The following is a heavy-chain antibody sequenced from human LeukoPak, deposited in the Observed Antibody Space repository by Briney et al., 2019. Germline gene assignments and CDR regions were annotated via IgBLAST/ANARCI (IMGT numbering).Heavy chain of an antibody. J-gene: IGHJ5*02. V-gene: IGHV3-9*01. CDR3: ATDSGSSLANWFDP. Sequence: PGGSLRLSCAASGFTFDDYAMHWVRQAPGKGLEWVSGISWNSGSIGYADSVKGRFTISRDNAKNSLYLQMNSLRAEDTALYYCATDSGSSLANWFDPWGQGTLVTVSS. D-gene: IGHD1-26*01. CDR1: GFTFDDYA. CDR2: ISWNSGSI.